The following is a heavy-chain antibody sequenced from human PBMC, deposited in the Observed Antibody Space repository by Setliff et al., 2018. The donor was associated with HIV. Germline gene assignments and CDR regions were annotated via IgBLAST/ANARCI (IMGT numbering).Heavy chain of an antibody. D-gene: IGHD6-13*01. J-gene: IGHJ3*02. CDR3: ARTAPPRIAAPYNDPFDI. V-gene: IGHV4-4*02. CDR2: IDHSGSS. Sequence: PSETLSLTCTVSGDSIRDSKWWSWVRQPPGKRPEWIGEIDHSGSSDYNPSLKSRVSISGDTSKNQFSLNLTSVTAADTAVYYCARTAPPRIAAPYNDPFDIWGQGTMVTV. CDR1: GDSIRDSKW.